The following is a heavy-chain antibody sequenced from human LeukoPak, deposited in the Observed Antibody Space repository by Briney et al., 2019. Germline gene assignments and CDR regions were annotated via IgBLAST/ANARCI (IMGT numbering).Heavy chain of an antibody. CDR2: FDPEDGET. CDR3: AKGARIWAVEYYFDY. J-gene: IGHJ4*02. V-gene: IGHV1-24*01. Sequence: ASVKVSCXVSGYTLTELSMHWVRQARGKGLEWMGGFDPEDGETIYAQKFQGRVTMTEDTSTDTAYMELSSLRAEDTAVYYCAKGARIWAVEYYFDYWGQGTLVTVSS. D-gene: IGHD2-15*01. CDR1: GYTLTELS.